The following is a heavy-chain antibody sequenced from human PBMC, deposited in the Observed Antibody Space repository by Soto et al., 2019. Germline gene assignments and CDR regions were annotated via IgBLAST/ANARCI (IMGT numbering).Heavy chain of an antibody. CDR3: ARQHYDFWSGSDIGSSYFDF. Sequence: GESLKISCHASGYYFTDYWIGWVRQMPGKGLEWMGIIHPRDSDTKYSPSFQGHVTFSVDTSISTAFLQWNSLKASDSAIYYCARQHYDFWSGSDIGSSYFDFWGHGTQVTVSS. D-gene: IGHD3-3*01. CDR2: IHPRDSDT. CDR1: GYYFTDYW. V-gene: IGHV5-51*01. J-gene: IGHJ2*01.